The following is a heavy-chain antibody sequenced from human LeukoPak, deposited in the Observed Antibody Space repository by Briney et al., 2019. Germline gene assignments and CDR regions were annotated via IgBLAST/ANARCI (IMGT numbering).Heavy chain of an antibody. Sequence: GASVKVSCKASGYTFISYYMHWVRQAPGQGLEWMGWINPNSGGTNYAQKFQGRVTMTRDTSINTAYMQLSRLRSDDTAIYYCTREGGDITAPADFDYWGQGTLVTVSS. CDR2: INPNSGGT. D-gene: IGHD6-13*01. V-gene: IGHV1-2*02. J-gene: IGHJ4*02. CDR3: TREGGDITAPADFDY. CDR1: GYTFISYY.